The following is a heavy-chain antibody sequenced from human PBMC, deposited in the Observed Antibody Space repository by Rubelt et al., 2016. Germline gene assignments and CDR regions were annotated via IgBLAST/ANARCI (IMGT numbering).Heavy chain of an antibody. Sequence: QVQLVQSGAEVKKPGASVKVSCKASGYTFTSYYMHWVRQAPGQGLEWMGIINPSGGSTSYAQKFPGRVTMTRDTSTSTVYMELSSLRSEDTAVFYCARDGATGEYFQHWGQGTLVTVSP. CDR1: GYTFTSYY. J-gene: IGHJ1*01. V-gene: IGHV1-46*01. CDR3: ARDGATGEYFQH. CDR2: INPSGGST. D-gene: IGHD1-26*01.